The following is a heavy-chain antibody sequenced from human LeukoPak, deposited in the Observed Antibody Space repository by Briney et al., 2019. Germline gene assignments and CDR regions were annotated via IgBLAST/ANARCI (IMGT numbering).Heavy chain of an antibody. CDR2: IYHSGST. V-gene: IGHV4-30-2*01. CDR3: ARVLTPNYYGSSGYYYWFDP. D-gene: IGHD3-22*01. J-gene: IGHJ5*02. CDR1: GGSISSGGYS. Sequence: SETLSLTCAVSGGSISSGGYSWSWIRQPPGKGLEWIGYIYHSGSTYYNPSLKSRVTISVDRSKNQFSLKLSSVTAADTAVYYCARVLTPNYYGSSGYYYWFDPWGQGTLVTVSS.